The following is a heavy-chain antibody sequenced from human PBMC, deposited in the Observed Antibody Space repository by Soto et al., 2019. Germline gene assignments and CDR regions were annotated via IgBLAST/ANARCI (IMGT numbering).Heavy chain of an antibody. CDR1: GFTFSAYI. CDR2: ISPTSTYI. J-gene: IGHJ2*01. D-gene: IGHD2-15*01. V-gene: IGHV3-21*06. Sequence: PGGSLRLSCAASGFTFSAYIMSWVRQAPGKGLEWVSSISPTSTYIYYADSMQGRFTISRDNAKNSLYLQMNSLRAEGTAVYYCASTVVTPLGFDLWGRGTLVTVSS. CDR3: ASTVVTPLGFDL.